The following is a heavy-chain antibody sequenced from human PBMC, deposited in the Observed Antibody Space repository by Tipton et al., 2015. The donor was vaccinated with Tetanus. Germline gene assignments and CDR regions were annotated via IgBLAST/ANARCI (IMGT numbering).Heavy chain of an antibody. CDR3: AREADCSGGSCFSGDFDN. CDR1: GFPFSSYA. V-gene: IGHV3-33*08. CDR2: SWYDGTDK. J-gene: IGHJ4*02. Sequence: AASGFPFSSYALIWVRQAPGKGLEWVAVSWYDGTDKYYADSVKGRFTISRDNSKNTLYLQMNSLRAEDTAVYYCAREADCSGGSCFSGDFDNWGQGTQVTVSS. D-gene: IGHD2-15*01.